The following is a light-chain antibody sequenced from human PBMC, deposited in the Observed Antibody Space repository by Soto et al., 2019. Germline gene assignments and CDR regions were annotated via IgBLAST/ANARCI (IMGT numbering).Light chain of an antibody. CDR1: QSVLSN. Sequence: EIVMMQSPATLSVSLGERVTLSCRASQSVLSNLAWYQQKPGQAPRLLIYGVSTRATGVPARFSGSGSGSGTEFTLTISSLQSEDFAVYYCQQYNNWPPWTFGQGTKVDIK. CDR3: QQYNNWPPWT. V-gene: IGKV3-15*01. CDR2: GVS. J-gene: IGKJ1*01.